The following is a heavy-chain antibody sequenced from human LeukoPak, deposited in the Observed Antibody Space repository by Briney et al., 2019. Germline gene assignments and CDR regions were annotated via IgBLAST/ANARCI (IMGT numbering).Heavy chain of an antibody. CDR1: RGSIRSYY. CDR2: IYYSGST. V-gene: IGHV4-59*01. CDR3: ARTDLADAFDI. Sequence: PSETLSLTCTVSRGSIRSYYWSWIRQPPGKGLDWIGYIYYSGSTNYNPSLKSRVTISVDTSKNQFSPKLSSVTAADTAVYYCARTDLADAFDIWGQGTMVTVSS. J-gene: IGHJ3*02.